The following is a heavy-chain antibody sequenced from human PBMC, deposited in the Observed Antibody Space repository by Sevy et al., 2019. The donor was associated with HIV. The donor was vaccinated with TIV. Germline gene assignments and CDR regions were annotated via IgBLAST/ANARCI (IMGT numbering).Heavy chain of an antibody. Sequence: SETLSLTCTVSGGSISTYYWSWIRQPPGKGLEYIGYIYYTGSTNYNPSLKSRVTISVDTSMNHFSLKLRSVTAVDTAVYYCARAPPVRSGDDSLNWFDPWGQGTLVTVSS. V-gene: IGHV4-59*01. CDR2: IYYTGST. CDR1: GGSISTYY. J-gene: IGHJ5*02. D-gene: IGHD5-12*01. CDR3: ARAPPVRSGDDSLNWFDP.